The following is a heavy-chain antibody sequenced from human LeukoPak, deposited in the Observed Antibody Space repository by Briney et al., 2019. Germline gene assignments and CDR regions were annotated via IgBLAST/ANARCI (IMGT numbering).Heavy chain of an antibody. J-gene: IGHJ4*02. D-gene: IGHD6-13*01. V-gene: IGHV1-69*13. CDR2: IIPIFGTA. CDR1: GGTFSGYA. CDR3: AREWEAEYSSSWHNAYYFDY. Sequence: VASVKVSCKASGGTFSGYAISWVRQAPGQGLEWMGGIIPIFGTANYAQKFQGRVTITADESTSTAYMELSSLRSEDTAVYYCAREWEAEYSSSWHNAYYFDYWGQGTLVTVSS.